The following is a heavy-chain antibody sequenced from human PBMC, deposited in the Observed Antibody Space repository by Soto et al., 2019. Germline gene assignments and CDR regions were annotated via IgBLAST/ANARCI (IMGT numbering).Heavy chain of an antibody. Sequence: SETLSLTCTVSGGSISSGGYYWSWIRQHPGKGLEWIGYIYYSGSTYYNPSLKSRVTISVDTSKNQFSLKLSSVTAADTAVYYCARAHSGGATSWFDPWGQGTLVTVSS. V-gene: IGHV4-31*03. CDR1: GGSISSGGYY. CDR2: IYYSGST. D-gene: IGHD5-12*01. J-gene: IGHJ5*02. CDR3: ARAHSGGATSWFDP.